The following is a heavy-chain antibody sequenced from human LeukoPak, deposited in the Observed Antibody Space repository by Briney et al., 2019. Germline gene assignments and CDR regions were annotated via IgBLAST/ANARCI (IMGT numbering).Heavy chain of an antibody. J-gene: IGHJ5*02. CDR3: ARDLYYYDSSGYYSHNWFDP. D-gene: IGHD3-22*01. Sequence: GASVKVSCKASGYTFTSYGISWVRQAPGQGLEWMGWISAYNGNTNYAQKLQGRVTMTTDTSTSTAYMELRSLRSDDTAVYYCARDLYYYDSSGYYSHNWFDPWGQGTLVTVSS. CDR1: GYTFTSYG. CDR2: ISAYNGNT. V-gene: IGHV1-18*01.